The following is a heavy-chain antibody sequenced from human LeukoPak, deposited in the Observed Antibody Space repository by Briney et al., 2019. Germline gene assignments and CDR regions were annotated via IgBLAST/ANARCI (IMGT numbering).Heavy chain of an antibody. J-gene: IGHJ5*02. Sequence: GESLKISCKGSGYSFTSYWIGWVRQMPGKGLEWMGIIYPGDSDTRYSPSFQGQVTISADKSISTAYLQWSSLKASDTAMYYCARLGGGPTVIRNWFDPWGQGTLVTVSS. CDR3: ARLGGGPTVIRNWFDP. D-gene: IGHD4-17*01. CDR1: GYSFTSYW. CDR2: IYPGDSDT. V-gene: IGHV5-51*01.